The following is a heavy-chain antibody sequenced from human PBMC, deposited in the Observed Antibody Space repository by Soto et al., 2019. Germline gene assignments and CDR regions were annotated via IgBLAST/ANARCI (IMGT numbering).Heavy chain of an antibody. CDR1: GGSISSYY. Sequence: SETLSLTCTVSGGSISSYYWSWLRQPPGKGLEWIGYIYYSGSTNYNPSLKSRVTISVDTSKNQFSLKLSSVTAADTAVYYCAREKGFLEWLFREKRTGDAFDIWGQGTMVTVSS. CDR2: IYYSGST. D-gene: IGHD3-3*01. CDR3: AREKGFLEWLFREKRTGDAFDI. J-gene: IGHJ3*02. V-gene: IGHV4-59*01.